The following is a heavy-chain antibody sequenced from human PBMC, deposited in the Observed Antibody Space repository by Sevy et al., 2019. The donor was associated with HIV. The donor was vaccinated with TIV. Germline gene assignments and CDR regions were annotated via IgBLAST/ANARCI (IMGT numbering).Heavy chain of an antibody. Sequence: SETLSLTCTVSGGSISSSSYYWGWIRQPPGKGLEWIGSIYYSGSTYYNPSLKSRVTISVDTSKNQCSLKLSAVTAADTAVYYCARLGHCSGGSCYSKLDPWGQGTLVTVSS. D-gene: IGHD2-15*01. CDR2: IYYSGST. CDR3: ARLGHCSGGSCYSKLDP. J-gene: IGHJ5*02. CDR1: GGSISSSSYY. V-gene: IGHV4-39*01.